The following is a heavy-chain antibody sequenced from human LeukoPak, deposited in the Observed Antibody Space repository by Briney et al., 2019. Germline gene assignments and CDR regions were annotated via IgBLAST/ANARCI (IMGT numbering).Heavy chain of an antibody. V-gene: IGHV3-7*01. J-gene: IGHJ4*02. Sequence: GGSLRLSCAASGFTFSNDWMCWVRQAPGRGLEWVANINQDESKKYYADSVKGRFTVSRDNAKNSLYLQMSSLTAEDTAIYYCARDHAYRADYWGQGTLVTVSS. CDR2: INQDESKK. D-gene: IGHD2-2*01. CDR1: GFTFSNDW. CDR3: ARDHAYRADY.